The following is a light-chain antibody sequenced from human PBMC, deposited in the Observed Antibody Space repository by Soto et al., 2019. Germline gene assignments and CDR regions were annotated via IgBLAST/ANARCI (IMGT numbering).Light chain of an antibody. V-gene: IGLV4-69*01. CDR2: LNSDGSH. CDR1: SGHSSYA. CDR3: QTWVTGIYV. J-gene: IGLJ1*01. Sequence: QPVLTQSPSASASLGASVKLTCTLSSGHSSYAIAWQQQQPEKGPRYLMKLNSDGSHSKGDGIPDRFSGSSSGAERYLTISSLQSEDEADYYCQTWVTGIYVFGTGTKLTVL.